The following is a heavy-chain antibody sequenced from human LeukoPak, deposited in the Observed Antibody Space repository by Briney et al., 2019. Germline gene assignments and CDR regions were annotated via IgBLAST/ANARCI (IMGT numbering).Heavy chain of an antibody. V-gene: IGHV4-31*03. D-gene: IGHD5-18*01. CDR1: GGSISSGGYY. Sequence: SATLSLTCSVSGGSISSGGYYWTWIRQHPGKGLEWIGYIYYSGSTNYNPSLKSRVTISVDTSKNQFSLKLSSVTAADTAVYYCARDGYSYGFDYWGQGTLVTVSS. CDR3: ARDGYSYGFDY. J-gene: IGHJ4*02. CDR2: IYYSGST.